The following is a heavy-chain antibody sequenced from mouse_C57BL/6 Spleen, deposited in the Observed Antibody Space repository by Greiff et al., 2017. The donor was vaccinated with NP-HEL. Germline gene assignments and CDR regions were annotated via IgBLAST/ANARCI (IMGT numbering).Heavy chain of an antibody. J-gene: IGHJ4*01. CDR1: GYAFSSSW. CDR3: ARGGSNYVGAMDY. CDR2: IYPGDGAT. Sequence: QVQLQQSGPELVKPGASVKISCKASGYAFSSSWMNWVKQRPGKGLEWIGRIYPGDGATNYNGKFKGKATLTADKSSSTAYMQLSSLTSEDSAVYFCARGGSNYVGAMDYWGQGTSVPVSS. D-gene: IGHD2-5*01. V-gene: IGHV1-82*01.